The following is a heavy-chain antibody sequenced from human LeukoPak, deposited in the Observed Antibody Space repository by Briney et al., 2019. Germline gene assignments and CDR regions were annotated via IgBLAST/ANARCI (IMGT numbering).Heavy chain of an antibody. CDR1: GYSFTSYW. CDR3: AGPGVWDAYGSGYFDY. V-gene: IGHV5-51*01. D-gene: IGHD3-16*01. Sequence: GESLKISCKGSGYSFTSYWIGWVRQMPGKGLEWMGIIYPGDSDTRYSPSFQGQVTISVDKSINTAYLHWSSLKASDTAIYYCAGPGVWDAYGSGYFDYWGQGALVTVSS. J-gene: IGHJ4*01. CDR2: IYPGDSDT.